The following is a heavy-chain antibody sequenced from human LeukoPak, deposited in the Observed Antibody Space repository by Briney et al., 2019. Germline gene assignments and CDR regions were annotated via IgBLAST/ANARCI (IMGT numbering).Heavy chain of an antibody. CDR3: ATESDIVVVPAAI. CDR1: GFTFSDYY. CDR2: ISSSGSTI. V-gene: IGHV3-11*04. J-gene: IGHJ4*02. D-gene: IGHD2-2*01. Sequence: GGSLRLSCAASGFTFSDYYMSWIRQAPGKGLEWVSYISSSGSTIYYADSVKGRFTISRDNAKNSLYLQMNSLRAEDTAVYYCATESDIVVVPAAIWGQGTLVTVSS.